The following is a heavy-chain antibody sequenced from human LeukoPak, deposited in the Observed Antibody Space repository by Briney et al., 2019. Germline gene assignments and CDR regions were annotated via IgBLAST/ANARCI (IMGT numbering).Heavy chain of an antibody. D-gene: IGHD3-10*01. CDR1: GFIFRDYT. CDR2: INKGGSYM. CDR3: ARDRGPRTGFMVREAYDY. J-gene: IGHJ4*02. V-gene: IGHV3-21*01. Sequence: GGSLRLSCVASGFIFRDYTMNWVRQTPGKGLEWVSAINKGGSYMAYADSVKGRFTVSRDNAKNTLYLQMSSLRAEDTAVYYCARDRGPRTGFMVREAYDYWGQGTLVTVSS.